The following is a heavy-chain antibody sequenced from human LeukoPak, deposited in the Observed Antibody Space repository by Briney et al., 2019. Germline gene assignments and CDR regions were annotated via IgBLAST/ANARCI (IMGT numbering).Heavy chain of an antibody. CDR1: GFTFSSYG. CDR2: IRYDGSNK. D-gene: IGHD5-12*01. CDR3: AKDTTPTKAGFDP. J-gene: IGHJ5*02. V-gene: IGHV3-30*02. Sequence: GGSLRLSCAASGFTFSSYGMHWVRQAPGEGLEWVAFIRYDGSNKYYADSVKGRFTISRDNSKNTLYLQMNSLRAEDTAVYYCAKDTTPTKAGFDPWGQGTLVTVSS.